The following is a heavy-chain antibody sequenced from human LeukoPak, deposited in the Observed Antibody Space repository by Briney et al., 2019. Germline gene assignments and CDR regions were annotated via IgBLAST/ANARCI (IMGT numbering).Heavy chain of an antibody. Sequence: GGSLRLSCAASGFTFSSYEMNWVRQAPGKGLEWVSYISSSGSTIYYADSVKGRFTISRDNAKNSLYLQMNSLRAEDTAVYYCARETYYYGSGTLWEVYFDYWGQGTLVTVSS. CDR3: ARETYYYGSGTLWEVYFDY. CDR1: GFTFSSYE. CDR2: ISSSGSTI. J-gene: IGHJ4*02. V-gene: IGHV3-48*03. D-gene: IGHD3-10*01.